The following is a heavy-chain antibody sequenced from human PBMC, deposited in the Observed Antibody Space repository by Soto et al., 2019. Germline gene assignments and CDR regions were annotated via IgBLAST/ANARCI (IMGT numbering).Heavy chain of an antibody. CDR1: GFTFSSYA. CDR2: ISGSGGST. J-gene: IGHJ6*02. CDR3: AKKRYDILTGYYPDYGLDV. V-gene: IGHV3-23*01. Sequence: GGSLRLSCAASGFTFSSYAMSWVRQAPGKGLEWVSAISGSGGSTYYADPVKGRFTISRDNSKNTLYLQMNSLRAEDTAVYYCAKKRYDILTGYYPDYGLDVWGQGTTVTVSS. D-gene: IGHD3-9*01.